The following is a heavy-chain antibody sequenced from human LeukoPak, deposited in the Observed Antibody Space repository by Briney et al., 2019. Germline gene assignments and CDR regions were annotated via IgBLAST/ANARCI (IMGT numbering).Heavy chain of an antibody. CDR2: ISGSGGST. D-gene: IGHD2-15*01. CDR3: ARTPKVYCSGGSCYPDH. CDR1: GFTFSSYA. J-gene: IGHJ4*02. Sequence: GGSLRLSCAASGFTFSSYAMSWVRQAPGKGLEWVSAISGSGGSTYYADSVKGRFTISRDNSKNTLYLQMNSLRAEDTAVYYCARTPKVYCSGGSCYPDHWGQGTLVTVSS. V-gene: IGHV3-23*01.